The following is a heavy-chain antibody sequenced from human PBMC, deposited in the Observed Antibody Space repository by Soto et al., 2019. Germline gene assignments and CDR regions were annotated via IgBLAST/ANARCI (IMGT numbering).Heavy chain of an antibody. CDR2: ISSSSIYI. D-gene: IGHD3-22*01. Sequence: PGGSLRLSSAASEFTFSNYNMHWVRQAPGKGLEWVSSISSSSIYIYYGDSVEGRFTISRDNAKSSLYLQMNSLRVEDMAVYYCAREDGSGGYSFDIWGQGTMVTVSS. J-gene: IGHJ3*02. V-gene: IGHV3-21*01. CDR3: AREDGSGGYSFDI. CDR1: EFTFSNYN.